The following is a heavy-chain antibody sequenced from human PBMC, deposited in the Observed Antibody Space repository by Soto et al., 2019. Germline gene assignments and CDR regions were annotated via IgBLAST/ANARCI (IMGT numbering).Heavy chain of an antibody. D-gene: IGHD1-7*01. CDR1: GYTFIGHY. CDR3: AREAGTTGNYYFGMDV. Sequence: QMQLVQSGAEVKKPGASVKVSCKASGYTFIGHYLHWVRQAPGQGLEWLGWTNPSSGATNFAQKFQGRVTMTRDTSISTAYLELSRLRSDDTAVYYCAREAGTTGNYYFGMDVWGQGTTVTVSS. CDR2: TNPSSGAT. J-gene: IGHJ6*02. V-gene: IGHV1-2*02.